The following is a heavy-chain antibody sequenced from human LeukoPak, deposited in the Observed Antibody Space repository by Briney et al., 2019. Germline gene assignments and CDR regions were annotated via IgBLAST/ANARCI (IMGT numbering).Heavy chain of an antibody. D-gene: IGHD4-17*01. J-gene: IGHJ5*02. CDR1: GGSISSYY. V-gene: IGHV4-59*08. Sequence: SETLSLTCTVSGGSISSYYWSWIRQPPGKGLEWIGYIYYSGSTNYNPSLKSRVTISVDTSKNQFSLKLSSVTAADTAVYYCARHGDYVLQNWFDPWGQGTLVTVSS. CDR2: IYYSGST. CDR3: ARHGDYVLQNWFDP.